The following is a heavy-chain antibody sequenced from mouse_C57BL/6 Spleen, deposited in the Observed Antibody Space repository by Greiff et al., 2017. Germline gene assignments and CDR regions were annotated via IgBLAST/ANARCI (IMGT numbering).Heavy chain of an antibody. CDR1: GYTFTDYE. Sequence: VQLQPSGAELVRPGASVTLSCKASGYTFTDYEMHWVKQTPVHGLECIGAIDPETGGTAYNKKCTGKAILTADKASSTAYMELRSLTSEDSAVYYCTRGGLGMDYWGQGTSVTVSS. V-gene: IGHV1-15*01. CDR2: IDPETGGT. CDR3: TRGGLGMDY. J-gene: IGHJ4*01.